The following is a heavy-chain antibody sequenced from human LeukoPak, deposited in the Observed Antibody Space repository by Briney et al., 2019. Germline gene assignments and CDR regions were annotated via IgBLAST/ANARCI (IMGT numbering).Heavy chain of an antibody. Sequence: ASVKVSCKASGYTFTSYGINWVRQAPGQGLEWMGWISAYAQKLQGRVTMTTDTSTSTAYMELRSLRSEDTAVYYCAREDNWNDCPDYWGQGTLVTVSS. CDR3: AREDNWNDCPDY. CDR2: ISAY. D-gene: IGHD1-20*01. V-gene: IGHV1-18*01. CDR1: GYTFTSYG. J-gene: IGHJ4*02.